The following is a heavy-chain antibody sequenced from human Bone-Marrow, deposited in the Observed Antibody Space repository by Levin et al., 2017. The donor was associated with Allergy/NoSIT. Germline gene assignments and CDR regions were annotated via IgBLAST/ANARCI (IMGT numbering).Heavy chain of an antibody. CDR3: ARATNYYDSSGYFNWFDP. CDR1: GYTFTGYY. CDR2: INPNSGGT. V-gene: IGHV1-2*02. Sequence: PVASVKVSCKASGYTFTGYYMHWVRQAPGQGLEWMGWINPNSGGTNYAQKFQGRVTMTRDTSISTAYMELSRLRSDDTAVYYCARATNYYDSSGYFNWFDPWGQGTLVTVSS. D-gene: IGHD3-22*01. J-gene: IGHJ5*02.